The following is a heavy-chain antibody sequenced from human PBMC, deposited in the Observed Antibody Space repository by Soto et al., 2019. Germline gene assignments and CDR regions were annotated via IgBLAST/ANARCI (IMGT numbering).Heavy chain of an antibody. Sequence: SETLSLTCAVYGGSFSGYYWSWIRQPPGKGLEWIGEINHSGSTNYNPSLKSRVTISVDTSKNQFSLKLSSVTAADTAVYYCARTRFLEWLPLNYYYYYYMDVWGKGTTVTVSS. CDR3: ARTRFLEWLPLNYYYYYYMDV. CDR1: GGSFSGYY. J-gene: IGHJ6*03. D-gene: IGHD3-3*01. V-gene: IGHV4-34*01. CDR2: INHSGST.